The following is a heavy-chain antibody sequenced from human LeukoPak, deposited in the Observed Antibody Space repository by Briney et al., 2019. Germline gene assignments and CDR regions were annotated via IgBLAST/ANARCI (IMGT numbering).Heavy chain of an antibody. CDR3: ARSGYYGSGRN. J-gene: IGHJ4*02. D-gene: IGHD3-10*01. V-gene: IGHV1-2*02. CDR1: GYTFTSYY. Sequence: ASVKVSCKASGYTFTSYYMHGVRQAPGQGGEWMGWIHPTSGGTNYAQKFQGRVTLPTDTSISTAYMELSRLRSDDTAVYYCARSGYYGSGRNWGQATLVTVSS. CDR2: IHPTSGGT.